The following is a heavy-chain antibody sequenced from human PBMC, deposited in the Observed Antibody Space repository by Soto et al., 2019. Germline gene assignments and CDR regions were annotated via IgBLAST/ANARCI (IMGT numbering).Heavy chain of an antibody. CDR1: GDPVSSGSYY. V-gene: IGHV4-31*03. J-gene: IGHJ4*02. Sequence: PSEILSLTCSVSGDPVSSGSYYWTWVRQHPVKGLEWIGYIYHTGSTYYNPSLQSRLIMSIDTSKNQFSLHLYSVTAADTAVYFCAAKLGTTHYFDFWGQGSLVTVSS. CDR2: IYHTGST. D-gene: IGHD7-27*01. CDR3: AAKLGTTHYFDF.